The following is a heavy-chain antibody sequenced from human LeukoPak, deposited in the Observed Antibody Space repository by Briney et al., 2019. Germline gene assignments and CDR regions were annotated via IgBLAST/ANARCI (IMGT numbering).Heavy chain of an antibody. CDR1: GFTFSSYT. J-gene: IGHJ4*02. CDR2: ISSSSSYI. CDR3: ARDLGGYTDY. D-gene: IGHD5-12*01. Sequence: GGSLILSCAASGFTFSSYTMNWVRQAPGKGLEWVSSISSSSSYIHYAGSVKGRFTISRDNARNSLYLQMNSLRAEDTAVYYCARDLGGYTDYWGQGTLVTVSS. V-gene: IGHV3-21*01.